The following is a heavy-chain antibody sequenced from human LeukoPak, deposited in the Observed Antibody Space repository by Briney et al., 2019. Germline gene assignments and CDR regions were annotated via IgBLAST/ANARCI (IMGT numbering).Heavy chain of an antibody. V-gene: IGHV4-34*01. CDR1: GGSFSGYY. CDR3: ARAGGYCSSTSCRRYYGMDV. CDR2: INHSGST. Sequence: SETLSLTCAVYGGSFSGYYWSWIRQPPGKGLEWIGEINHSGSTNYNPSLKSRVTISVDTSKNQFSLKLSSVTAADTAVCYCARAGGYCSSTSCRRYYGMDVWGKGTTVTVSS. D-gene: IGHD2-2*01. J-gene: IGHJ6*04.